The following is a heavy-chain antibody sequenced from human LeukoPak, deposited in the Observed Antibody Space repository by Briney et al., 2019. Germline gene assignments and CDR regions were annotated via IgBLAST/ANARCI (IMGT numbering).Heavy chain of an antibody. J-gene: IGHJ4*02. V-gene: IGHV4-59*12. CDR3: ARDLKGYGSGSYYFDY. CDR2: IFYSGTT. D-gene: IGHD3-10*01. Sequence: SETLSLTCTVSGDSMSDYFWTWIRQPPGKGLEWIGFIFYSGTTNYNPSLKSRVTISVDTSKNQFSLKLSSVTAADTAVYYCARDLKGYGSGSYYFDYWGQGTLVTVSS. CDR1: GDSMSDYF.